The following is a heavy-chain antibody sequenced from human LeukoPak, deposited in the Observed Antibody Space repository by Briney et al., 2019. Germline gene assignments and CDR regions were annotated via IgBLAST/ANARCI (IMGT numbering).Heavy chain of an antibody. CDR2: ISAYNGNT. Sequence: ASVKVSCKASGYTFTSYGISWVRQAPGQGLEWMGWISAYNGNTNYAQKLQGRDTMTTDTSTSTAYMELRRLRSDDTAVYYCAREAGDYVWGSYRYGAEYFQHWGQGTLVTVSS. J-gene: IGHJ1*01. CDR1: GYTFTSYG. CDR3: AREAGDYVWGSYRYGAEYFQH. V-gene: IGHV1-18*04. D-gene: IGHD3-16*02.